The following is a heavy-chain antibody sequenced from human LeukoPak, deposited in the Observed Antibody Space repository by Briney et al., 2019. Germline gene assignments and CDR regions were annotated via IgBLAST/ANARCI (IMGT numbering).Heavy chain of an antibody. CDR3: ARSDDYGDYLVDY. CDR2: ITSSSGYI. Sequence: KPGGSLRPSCAASGFTFSSYAMNWVRQAPGKGLEWVSSITSSSGYIYYADSMKGRFTTSRDNAKNSLYLQMNSLRAEDTAVYYCARSDDYGDYLVDYWGQGTLVTVSS. CDR1: GFTFSSYA. D-gene: IGHD4-17*01. V-gene: IGHV3-21*01. J-gene: IGHJ4*02.